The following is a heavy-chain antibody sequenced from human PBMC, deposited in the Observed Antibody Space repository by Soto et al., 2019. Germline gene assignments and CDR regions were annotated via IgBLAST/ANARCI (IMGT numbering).Heavy chain of an antibody. Sequence: EVQLVESGGGLVQPGGSLRLSCAASGFTVSTNFMSWVRQAPGKGLEWVSILYAGGNTYYANSVEGRFTISRDNSKNTLFLQMNNLRAEDTAVYFCARIVQWLVPSWGPGTLVIVSS. D-gene: IGHD6-19*01. J-gene: IGHJ5*02. CDR2: LYAGGNT. V-gene: IGHV3-66*01. CDR3: ARIVQWLVPS. CDR1: GFTVSTNF.